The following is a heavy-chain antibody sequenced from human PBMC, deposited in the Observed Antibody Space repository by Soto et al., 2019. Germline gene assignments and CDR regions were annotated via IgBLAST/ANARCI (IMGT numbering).Heavy chain of an antibody. D-gene: IGHD3-10*01. V-gene: IGHV3-33*01. CDR3: ARDFLRDGSGSYYLYYYYMDV. CDR1: GFTFSSYG. CDR2: IWYDGSNK. J-gene: IGHJ6*03. Sequence: PGGSLRLSCAASGFTFSSYGMHWVRQAPGKGLEWVAVIWYDGSNKYYADSVKGRFTISRDNSKNTLYLQMNSLRAEDTAVYYCARDFLRDGSGSYYLYYYYMDVWGKGTTVTVSS.